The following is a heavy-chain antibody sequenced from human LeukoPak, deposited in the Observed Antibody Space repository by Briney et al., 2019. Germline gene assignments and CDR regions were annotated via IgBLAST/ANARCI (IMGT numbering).Heavy chain of an antibody. CDR3: ARASIVGATSPDAFDI. Sequence: SETLSLTCAVSGGSISSGGYSWSWIRQPPRKGLEWIGYIYHSGSTYYNPSLKSRVAISVDTSKNQFSLKLSSVTAADTAVYYCARASIVGATSPDAFDIWGQGTMVTVSS. CDR2: IYHSGST. D-gene: IGHD1-26*01. J-gene: IGHJ3*02. V-gene: IGHV4-30-2*01. CDR1: GGSISSGGYS.